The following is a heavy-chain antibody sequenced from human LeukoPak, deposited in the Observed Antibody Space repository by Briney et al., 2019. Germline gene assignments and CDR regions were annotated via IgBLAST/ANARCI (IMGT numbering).Heavy chain of an antibody. CDR2: IIPIFGTA. J-gene: IGHJ4*02. D-gene: IGHD2-21*02. CDR1: RGTFSSYA. CDR3: AYCGGDCYFDY. Sequence: SVKVSCKASRGTFSSYAISWVRQAPGQGLEWMGRIIPIFGTANYAQKFQGRVTITADKSTSTAYMELSSLRSEDTAVYYCAYCGGDCYFDYWGQGTLVTVSS. V-gene: IGHV1-69*06.